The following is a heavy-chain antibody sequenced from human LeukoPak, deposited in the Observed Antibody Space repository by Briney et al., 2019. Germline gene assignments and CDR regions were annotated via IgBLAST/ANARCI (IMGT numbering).Heavy chain of an antibody. Sequence: PGGSLRLSCAASGFTFSSYEMNWVRQAPGKGLEWVSYISSSGNTIYYADSVKGRFTISRDNAKNSLYLQMNSLRAEDTAVYYCARPAYYDFWSGYSTYFDYWGQGTLVTASS. D-gene: IGHD3-3*01. CDR1: GFTFSSYE. CDR2: ISSSGNTI. J-gene: IGHJ4*02. V-gene: IGHV3-48*03. CDR3: ARPAYYDFWSGYSTYFDY.